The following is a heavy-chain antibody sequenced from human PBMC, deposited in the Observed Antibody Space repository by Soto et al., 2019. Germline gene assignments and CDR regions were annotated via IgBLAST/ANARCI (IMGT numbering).Heavy chain of an antibody. CDR3: ARDSSDPYYDSSGYYFGY. J-gene: IGHJ4*02. D-gene: IGHD3-22*01. CDR2: ISYDGSNK. Sequence: PGGSLRLSCAASGFTFSSYAMHWVRQAPGKGLEWVAVISYDGSNKYYADSVKGRFTISRDNSKNTLYLQMNSLRAEDTAVYYCARDSSDPYYDSSGYYFGYWGQGTLVTVSS. CDR1: GFTFSSYA. V-gene: IGHV3-30-3*01.